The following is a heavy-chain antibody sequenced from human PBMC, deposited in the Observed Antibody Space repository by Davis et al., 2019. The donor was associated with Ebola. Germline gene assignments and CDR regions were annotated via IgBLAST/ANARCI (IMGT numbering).Heavy chain of an antibody. J-gene: IGHJ4*02. CDR3: ARRVGARSGFDY. CDR2: MNPNRGNT. V-gene: IGHV1-8*01. CDR1: GYTFTSYD. Sequence: ASVKVSCKASGYTFTSYDINWVRQAAGQGLEWMGWMNPNRGNTGYTQKFQGRITMTRNISISTAYMELNSLRSEDTAVYYCARRVGARSGFDYWGQGTLVTVSS. D-gene: IGHD1-26*01.